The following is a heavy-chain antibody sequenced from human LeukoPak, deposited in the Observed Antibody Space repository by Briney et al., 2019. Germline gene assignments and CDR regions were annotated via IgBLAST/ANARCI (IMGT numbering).Heavy chain of an antibody. D-gene: IGHD3-16*02. J-gene: IGHJ4*02. CDR2: INPNSGGT. Sequence: ASVKVSCKASGYTFTGYYMHWVRQAPGQGLEWMGWINPNSGGTNYAQKFQGRVTMTRDTSISTAYMELSRLRSDDTAVYYCATSSFRLGELSYSYFDYWGQGTLVTVSS. CDR1: GYTFTGYY. V-gene: IGHV1-2*02. CDR3: ATSSFRLGELSYSYFDY.